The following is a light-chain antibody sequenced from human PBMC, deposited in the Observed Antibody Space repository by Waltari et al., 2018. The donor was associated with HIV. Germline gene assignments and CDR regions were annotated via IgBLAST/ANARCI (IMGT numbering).Light chain of an antibody. Sequence: EIVMTQSPVTLSVSPGERATLSCRASERVSSNLAWYQQKPGQAPRLLIYHTSTRATGIPARFSGSGSGTEFTLTISSLQSEDFAVYYCQQYNNWPPWTFGNGTNVDIK. CDR1: ERVSSN. V-gene: IGKV3D-15*01. CDR3: QQYNNWPPWT. CDR2: HTS. J-gene: IGKJ1*01.